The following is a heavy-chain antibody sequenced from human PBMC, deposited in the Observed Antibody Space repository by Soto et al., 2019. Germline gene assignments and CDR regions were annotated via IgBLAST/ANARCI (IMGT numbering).Heavy chain of an antibody. Sequence: QITLKESGPTLMKPTQTLTLTCTFSGFSLSTSGVGVGWIRQPPGKALEWLALIYWDDDKRYSPSLKSRLTITKDTSKNQVVLTMTNMDPVDTATYYCARLGVLLWFGEPDGWFDPWGQGTLVTVSS. D-gene: IGHD3-10*01. V-gene: IGHV2-5*02. CDR3: ARLGVLLWFGEPDGWFDP. J-gene: IGHJ5*02. CDR1: GFSLSTSGVG. CDR2: IYWDDDK.